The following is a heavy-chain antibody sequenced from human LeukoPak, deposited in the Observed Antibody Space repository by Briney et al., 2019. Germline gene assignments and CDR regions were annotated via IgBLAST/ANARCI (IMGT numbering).Heavy chain of an antibody. D-gene: IGHD1-26*01. CDR3: ARIGGSSTTAYYYYGMDV. CDR2: ISYDGSNK. Sequence: PGRSLRHSCAASVFTFSSYGLHWVRQAPGKGLEGVAVISYDGSNKYCADSVKGRFTISRDNSKITLYLQMNSLRAEDTAVYYCARIGGSSTTAYYYYGMDVWGQGTTVTVSS. CDR1: VFTFSSYG. J-gene: IGHJ6*02. V-gene: IGHV3-30*03.